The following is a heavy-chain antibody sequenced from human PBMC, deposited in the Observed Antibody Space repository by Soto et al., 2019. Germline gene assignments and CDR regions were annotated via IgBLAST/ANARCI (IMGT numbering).Heavy chain of an antibody. V-gene: IGHV4-34*01. J-gene: IGHJ3*01. CDR2: ATPYGRS. Sequence: PXERLSLPVAVYWASSNSSIWNWVRQPPGKGLGWIGEATPYGRSNYNPSLKRRVTISKDTSKNQFSLEVRSLTAADTAVYYCTTSGRTWPDSFDFWGQGAMVTVSS. CDR3: TTSGRTWPDSFDF. CDR1: WASSNSSI.